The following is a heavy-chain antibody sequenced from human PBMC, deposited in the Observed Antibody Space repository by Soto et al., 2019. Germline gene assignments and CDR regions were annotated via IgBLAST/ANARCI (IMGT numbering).Heavy chain of an antibody. V-gene: IGHV4-61*01. CDR2: IYYSGST. CDR3: ARASRYHNWFDP. CDR1: GGSVSSGSYY. Sequence: SETLSLTCTVSGGSVSSGSYYWSWIRQPPGKGLEWIGYIYYSGSTNYNPSLKSRVTISVDTSKNQFSLKLSSVTAADTAVYYCARASRYHNWFDPWGQGTLVTVSS. D-gene: IGHD1-1*01. J-gene: IGHJ5*02.